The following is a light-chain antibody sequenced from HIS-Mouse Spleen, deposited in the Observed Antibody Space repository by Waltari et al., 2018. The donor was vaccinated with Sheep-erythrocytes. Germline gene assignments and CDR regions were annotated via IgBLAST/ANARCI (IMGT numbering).Light chain of an antibody. Sequence: DIVMTQSPDSLAVSLGERATSNCKSSQSVLYISNNKNYLAWYQQKPGQPPKLLIYWASTRESGVPDRFSGSGSGTDFTLTISSLQAEDVAVYYCQQYYSTLTFGGGTKVEIK. J-gene: IGKJ4*01. CDR1: QSVLYISNNKNY. CDR3: QQYYSTLT. V-gene: IGKV4-1*01. CDR2: WAS.